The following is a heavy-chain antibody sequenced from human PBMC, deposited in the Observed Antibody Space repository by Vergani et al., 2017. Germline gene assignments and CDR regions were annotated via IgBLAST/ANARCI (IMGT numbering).Heavy chain of an antibody. J-gene: IGHJ4*02. V-gene: IGHV1-2*02. CDR1: GYKFTGYY. D-gene: IGHD3-22*01. Sequence: QVQLVQSGAEVKKPGASVKVSCKASGYKFTGYYIHWVRQAPRQGLEWMGWMNPNSGDTNYAQKFQGRVTMTRETSISTAYLELSRLRSDATAVYYCASGTRYSSGYSYDYWGQGTLVTVSS. CDR3: ASGTRYSSGYSYDY. CDR2: MNPNSGDT.